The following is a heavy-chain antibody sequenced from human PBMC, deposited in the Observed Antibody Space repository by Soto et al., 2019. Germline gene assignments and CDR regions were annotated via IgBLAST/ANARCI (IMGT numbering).Heavy chain of an antibody. CDR3: ARPKTIGAAAGKGWFDP. V-gene: IGHV4-59*05. CDR1: GGSISSYY. Sequence: SETLSLTCTVSGGSISSYYWSWIRQPPGKGLEWIGSIFYTGSTYYSPSLKGRLTISVDPSKNQFSLKLTSVTAADTAMYYCARPKTIGAAAGKGWFDPCGQETLVTVSS. J-gene: IGHJ5*02. D-gene: IGHD6-13*01. CDR2: IFYTGST.